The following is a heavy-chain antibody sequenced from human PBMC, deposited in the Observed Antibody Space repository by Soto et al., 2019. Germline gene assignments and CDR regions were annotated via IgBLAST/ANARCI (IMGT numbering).Heavy chain of an antibody. J-gene: IGHJ6*02. D-gene: IGHD2-2*01. CDR2: IIPIPGTA. V-gene: IGHV1-69*01. CDR3: ARSQGSSTSLEIYYYYYYGMDV. Sequence: VQLVQSGAEVKKPGSSVKVSCKASGGTFGSYAISWVRQAPGQGLAWMGGIIPIPGTANYAQKFQGRVTIAADESTSTAYMELSSLRSEDTAVYYCARSQGSSTSLEIYYYYYYGMDVWGQGTTVTVSS. CDR1: GGTFGSYA.